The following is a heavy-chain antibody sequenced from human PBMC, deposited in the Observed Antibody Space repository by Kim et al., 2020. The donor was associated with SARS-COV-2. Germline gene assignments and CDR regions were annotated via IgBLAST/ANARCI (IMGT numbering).Heavy chain of an antibody. J-gene: IGHJ6*01. V-gene: IGHV4-34*01. CDR1: GGSFSGYY. CDR2: INHSGST. CDR3: ARMAGYYDSSGYYYGDYY. D-gene: IGHD3-22*01. Sequence: SETLSLTCAVYGGSFSGYYWSWIRQPPGKGLEWIGEINHSGSTNYNPSLKSRVTISVDTSKNQFSLKLSSVTAADTAVYYCARMAGYYDSSGYYYGDYY.